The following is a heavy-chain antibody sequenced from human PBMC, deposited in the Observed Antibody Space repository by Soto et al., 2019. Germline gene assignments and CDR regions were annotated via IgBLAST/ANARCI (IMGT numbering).Heavy chain of an antibody. CDR2: ISDSDGST. V-gene: IGHV3-23*01. CDR1: GFTFSSYA. Sequence: GGSLRLSCAASGFTFSSYAMSWVRQAPGKGLEWVSAISDSDGSTYYADSVKGRFTISRDNSKNTLYLQMNSLRAEDTAVYYCAKTYYYDNSGYYYSVGSAFDIWGQGTMVTVSS. D-gene: IGHD3-22*01. J-gene: IGHJ3*02. CDR3: AKTYYYDNSGYYYSVGSAFDI.